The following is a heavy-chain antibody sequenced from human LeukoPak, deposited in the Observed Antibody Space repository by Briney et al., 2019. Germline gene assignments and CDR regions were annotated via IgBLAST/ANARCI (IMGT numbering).Heavy chain of an antibody. D-gene: IGHD2-15*01. CDR1: GGSISSYY. V-gene: IGHV4-59*01. CDR2: IYYSGST. CDR3: ASYCSGGSCSIDY. Sequence: SETLSLTCTVSGGSISSYYWSWIRQPPGKGLEWIGYIYYSGSTNYNPSLKSRVTISVDTSKNQFSLKLSPVTAADTAVYYCASYCSGGSCSIDYWGQGTLVTVSS. J-gene: IGHJ4*02.